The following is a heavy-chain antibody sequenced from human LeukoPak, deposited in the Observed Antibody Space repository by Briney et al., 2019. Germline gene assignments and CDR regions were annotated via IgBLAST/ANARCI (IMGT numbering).Heavy chain of an antibody. CDR1: GYTFTGYY. Sequence: ASVKVSCKASGYTFTGYYMHWVRQAPGQGLEWMGWINPNSGGTNYAQEFQGRVTMTRDTSISTAYMELSRLRSDDTAVYYCARDGGSPGIDWFDPWGQGTLVTVSS. D-gene: IGHD1-26*01. J-gene: IGHJ5*02. CDR2: INPNSGGT. V-gene: IGHV1-2*02. CDR3: ARDGGSPGIDWFDP.